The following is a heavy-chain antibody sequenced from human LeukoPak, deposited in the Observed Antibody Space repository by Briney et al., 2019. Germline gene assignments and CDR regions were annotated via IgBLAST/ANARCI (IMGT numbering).Heavy chain of an antibody. CDR3: ARGGVLEDYYDSSGFDY. V-gene: IGHV1-2*02. CDR2: INPNSGGT. D-gene: IGHD3-22*01. J-gene: IGHJ4*02. Sequence: ASVKVSCKASGYTFTGYYMHWVRQAPGQGLEWMGWINPNSGGTNYAQEFQGRVTMTRDTSISTAYMELSRLRSDDTAVYYCARGGVLEDYYDSSGFDYWGQGTLVTVSS. CDR1: GYTFTGYY.